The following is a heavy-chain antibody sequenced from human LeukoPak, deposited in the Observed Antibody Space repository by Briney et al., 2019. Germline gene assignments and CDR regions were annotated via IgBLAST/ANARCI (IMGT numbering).Heavy chain of an antibody. Sequence: PSETLSLTCTVSGGSISSYYWSWIRQPAGKGLEWIGRIYYSGSTYYNPSLKSRVTISVDTSKNQFSLKLSSVTAADTAVYYCARVDTAMVILVWGQGTLVTVSS. CDR1: GGSISSYY. V-gene: IGHV4-59*05. D-gene: IGHD5-18*01. CDR3: ARVDTAMVILV. J-gene: IGHJ4*02. CDR2: IYYSGST.